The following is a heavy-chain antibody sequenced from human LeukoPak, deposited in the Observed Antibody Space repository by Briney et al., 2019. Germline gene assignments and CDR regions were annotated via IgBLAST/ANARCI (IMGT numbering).Heavy chain of an antibody. V-gene: IGHV3-74*01. CDR3: AKGGYSGYDPPFGY. Sequence: GGSLRLSCAASGFTFSSYWMHWVRQAPGKGLVWVSRINSDGSSTSYADSVKGRFTISRDNAKNTLYLQMNSLRAEDTAVYYCAKGGYSGYDPPFGYWGQGTLVTVSS. J-gene: IGHJ4*02. D-gene: IGHD5-12*01. CDR2: INSDGSST. CDR1: GFTFSSYW.